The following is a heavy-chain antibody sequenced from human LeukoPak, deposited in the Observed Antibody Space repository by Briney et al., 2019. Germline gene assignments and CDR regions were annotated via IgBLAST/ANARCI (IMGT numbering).Heavy chain of an antibody. V-gene: IGHV3-30-3*01. Sequence: PGGSLRLSCSAPGFTFSSYGMNWVRQAPGKGLEWVAVISYDGSNKYYADSVKGRFTISRDNSKNTLYLQMNSLRAEDTAVYYCARHDWDYWGQGTLVTVSS. D-gene: IGHD3-9*01. CDR1: GFTFSSYG. CDR2: ISYDGSNK. CDR3: ARHDWDY. J-gene: IGHJ4*02.